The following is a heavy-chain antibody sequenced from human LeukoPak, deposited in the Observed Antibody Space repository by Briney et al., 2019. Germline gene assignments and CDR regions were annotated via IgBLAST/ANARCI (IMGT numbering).Heavy chain of an antibody. J-gene: IGHJ5*02. CDR3: ARKYGSGSYYKET. V-gene: IGHV1-18*01. CDR1: GYTFTSYG. Sequence: GASVKVSCKASGYTFTSYGISWVRQAPGQGLEWMGWISAYNGNTNYAQKFQGRVTMTRNTSISTAYMELSSLRSEDTAVYYCARKYGSGSYYKETWGQGTLVTVSS. D-gene: IGHD3-10*01. CDR2: ISAYNGNT.